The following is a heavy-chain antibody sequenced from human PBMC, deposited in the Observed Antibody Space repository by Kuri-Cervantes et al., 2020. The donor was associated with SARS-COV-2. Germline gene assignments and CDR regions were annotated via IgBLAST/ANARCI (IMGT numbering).Heavy chain of an antibody. Sequence: GGSLRLSCAASGFTFSSYSMNWVRQAPGKGLEWVSYISSSSSTIYYADSVKGRFTISRDNAKNSLYLQMNSLRAEDTAVYYCARDFNPLDYWGQGTLVTVSS. CDR1: GFTFSSYS. V-gene: IGHV3-48*01. CDR2: ISSSSSTI. CDR3: ARDFNPLDY. J-gene: IGHJ4*02.